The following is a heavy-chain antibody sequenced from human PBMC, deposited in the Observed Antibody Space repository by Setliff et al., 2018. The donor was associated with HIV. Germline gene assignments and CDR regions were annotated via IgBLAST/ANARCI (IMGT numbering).Heavy chain of an antibody. Sequence: ASVKASCKASGYTFSSYDINWVRQATGQGLEWMGWMNPKSGHTGYAQKFQGRVTMTRNTSISTAYMELSSLRSEDTAVYYCAREGYNFWSGFHHWGQGTLVTVSS. CDR2: MNPKSGHT. J-gene: IGHJ4*02. CDR1: GYTFSSYD. CDR3: AREGYNFWSGFHH. D-gene: IGHD3-3*01. V-gene: IGHV1-8*02.